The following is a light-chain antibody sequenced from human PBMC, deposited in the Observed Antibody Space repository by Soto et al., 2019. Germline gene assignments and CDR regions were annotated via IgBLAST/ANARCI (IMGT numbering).Light chain of an antibody. CDR1: QSVSSSY. CDR3: QQHGSSPPIT. CDR2: GAS. Sequence: EIVLTQSPGTLSLSPGERATLSCRASQSVSSSYLAWYQQQHGQAPRILIYGASSRATGIPDRFSGSGSGTEFTHTISRLEPEDCAVYYCQQHGSSPPITFGQGTRLEIK. J-gene: IGKJ5*01. V-gene: IGKV3-20*01.